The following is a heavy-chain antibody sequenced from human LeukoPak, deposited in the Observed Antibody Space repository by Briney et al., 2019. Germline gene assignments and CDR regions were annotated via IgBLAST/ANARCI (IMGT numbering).Heavy chain of an antibody. CDR3: AKTGTGAQWRASDV. D-gene: IGHD1-1*01. CDR2: IYYSGST. CDR1: GGSISSSSYY. J-gene: IGHJ3*01. V-gene: IGHV4-39*01. Sequence: PSETLSLTCTVSGGSISSSSYYWGWIRQPPGKGLEWIGSIYYSGSTYYNPSLKSRVTISVDTSKNQFSLKLSSVTAADTAVYYCAKTGTGAQWRASDVWGQGTMVTVSS.